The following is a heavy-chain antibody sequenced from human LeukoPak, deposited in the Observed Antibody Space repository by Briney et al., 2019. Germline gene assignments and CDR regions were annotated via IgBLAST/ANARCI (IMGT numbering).Heavy chain of an antibody. J-gene: IGHJ4*02. V-gene: IGHV3-48*01. CDR3: AKGYCSSTSCYIGDY. CDR2: ISSSSSTI. CDR1: GFTFSSYS. D-gene: IGHD2-2*02. Sequence: GGSLRLSCAASGFTFSSYSMNWVRQAPGKGLEWVSYISSSSSTIYYADSVKGRFTISRDNAKNSLYLQMNSLRAEDTAVYYCAKGYCSSTSCYIGDYWGQGTLVTVSS.